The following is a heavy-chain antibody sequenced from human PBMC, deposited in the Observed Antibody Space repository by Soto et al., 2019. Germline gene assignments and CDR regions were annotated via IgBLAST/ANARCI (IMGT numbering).Heavy chain of an antibody. J-gene: IGHJ4*02. CDR1: GDSMTSYY. D-gene: IGHD2-15*01. V-gene: IGHV4-59*01. CDR2: IYYSGST. Sequence: QVQLQESGPGLVKPSETLSLTCTVSGDSMTSYYWSWIRQPPGRRLEWIGYIYYSGSTNYNPSLKSPIIMSVDTAKNLFSLKLNSVSAADTSVYYCARGGWSFASWGQGTLVTVSS. CDR3: ARGGWSFAS.